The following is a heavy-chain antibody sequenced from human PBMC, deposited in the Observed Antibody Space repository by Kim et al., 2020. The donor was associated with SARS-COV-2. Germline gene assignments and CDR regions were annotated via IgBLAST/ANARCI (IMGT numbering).Heavy chain of an antibody. CDR3: ARDWGSGY. D-gene: IGHD3-16*01. V-gene: IGHV3-30*01. CDR2: GSNK. Sequence: GSNKYYADSVKGRFTISRDNSKNTLYLQMNSLRAEDTAVYYCARDWGSGYWGQGTLVTVSS. J-gene: IGHJ4*02.